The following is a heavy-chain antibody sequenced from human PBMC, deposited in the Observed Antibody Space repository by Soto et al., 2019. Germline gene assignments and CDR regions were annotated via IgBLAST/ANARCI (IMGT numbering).Heavy chain of an antibody. CDR3: ARDPVGYCTNGVCSNYYMDV. D-gene: IGHD2-8*01. Sequence: QVQLVQSGAEVKKPGASVKVSCKASGYTFTSYGISWVRQAPGQGLEWMGWISAYNGNTNYAQKLQGRVTMTTDTSTSTAYMELRSLRSDDTAVYYCARDPVGYCTNGVCSNYYMDVWGKGTTVTVSS. CDR1: GYTFTSYG. V-gene: IGHV1-18*01. J-gene: IGHJ6*03. CDR2: ISAYNGNT.